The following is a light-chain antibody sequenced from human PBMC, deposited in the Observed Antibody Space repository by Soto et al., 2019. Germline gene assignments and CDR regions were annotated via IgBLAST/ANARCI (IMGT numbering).Light chain of an antibody. CDR2: GAS. CDR3: QQYGNSPHT. Sequence: EIVLTQSPGTLSLSPGERATLSCRASQSVSSSYLAWYQQKPGQAPRLLIYGASSRATGIPDRFSGSGSGTDFTLTISSLEPEDFAVFYCQQYGNSPHTFGQGTKLEIK. CDR1: QSVSSSY. J-gene: IGKJ2*01. V-gene: IGKV3-20*01.